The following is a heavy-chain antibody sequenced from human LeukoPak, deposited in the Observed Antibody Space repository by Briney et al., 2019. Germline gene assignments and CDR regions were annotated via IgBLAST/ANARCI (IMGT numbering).Heavy chain of an antibody. CDR3: ARDREVAATALDY. V-gene: IGHV3-9*01. CDR1: GFTFDDYA. Sequence: GGSLRLSCAASGFTFDDYAMHWVRQAPGKGLEWVSGISWNSGSIGYADSVKGRFTISRDNAKNSLYLQMNSLRAEDTAVYYCARDREVAATALDYWGQGTLVTVSS. J-gene: IGHJ4*02. D-gene: IGHD2-15*01. CDR2: ISWNSGSI.